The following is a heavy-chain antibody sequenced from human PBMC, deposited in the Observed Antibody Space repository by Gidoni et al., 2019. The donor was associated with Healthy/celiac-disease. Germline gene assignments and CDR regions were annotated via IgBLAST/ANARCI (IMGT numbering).Heavy chain of an antibody. V-gene: IGHV4-30-2*05. J-gene: IGHJ6*02. CDR3: ARASGDFYYYYYGMDV. Sequence: YHNPSLKSRVTISVDTSKNQFSLKLSSVTAADTAVYYCARASGDFYYYYYGMDVWGQGTTVTVSS. D-gene: IGHD4-17*01.